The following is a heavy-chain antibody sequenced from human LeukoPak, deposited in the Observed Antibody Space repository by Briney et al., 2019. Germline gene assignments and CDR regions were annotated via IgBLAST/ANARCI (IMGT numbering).Heavy chain of an antibody. D-gene: IGHD2-15*01. Sequence: PSETLSLTCTVSGGSISSYYWSWIRRPAGKGLEWIGRIYTSGSTNYNPSLKSGVTMSVDKSKTQFSLKLSSVNAAETAVYYCARGRYCSGGSCYSNFDYWGQGTLVTVSS. CDR1: GGSISSYY. CDR3: ARGRYCSGGSCYSNFDY. CDR2: IYTSGST. J-gene: IGHJ4*02. V-gene: IGHV4-4*07.